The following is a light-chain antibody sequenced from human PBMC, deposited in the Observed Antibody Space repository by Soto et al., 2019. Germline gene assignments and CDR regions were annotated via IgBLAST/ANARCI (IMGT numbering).Light chain of an antibody. CDR2: STN. CDR3: AAWDGSLNVVL. V-gene: IGLV1-44*01. Sequence: QPALTQPPSASGTPGQRVTISCSGSSSNIGSNTVNWYQQLPGSAPKLLMYSTNQRPSGVPDRFSGSKSGTSASLAISGLQSEDEADYYCAAWDGSLNVVLFGGGTKLTVL. J-gene: IGLJ2*01. CDR1: SSNIGSNT.